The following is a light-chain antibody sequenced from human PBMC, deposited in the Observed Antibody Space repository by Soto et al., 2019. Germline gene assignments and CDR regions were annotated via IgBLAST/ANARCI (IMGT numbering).Light chain of an antibody. CDR1: QGISSY. J-gene: IGKJ2*01. V-gene: IGKV1-8*01. CDR3: QQYYSYPYT. CDR2: ASS. Sequence: ALRMTQSPSSFSASTGDRVTITCRASQGISSYLAWYQQKPGKAPQLLIYASSTLQSGVPSRFSGSGSGTEFSLTISCLQSEDFATYYWQQYYSYPYTFGQGTKLEIK.